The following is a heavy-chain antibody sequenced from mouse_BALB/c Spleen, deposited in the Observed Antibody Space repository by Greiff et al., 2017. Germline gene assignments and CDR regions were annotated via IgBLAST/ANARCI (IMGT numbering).Heavy chain of an antibody. D-gene: IGHD1-1*01. CDR3: ARYDGSSLYYFDY. J-gene: IGHJ2*01. Sequence: EVQRVESGGGLVKPGGSLKLSCAASGFTFSSYTMSWVRQTPEKRLEWVATISSGGGNTYYPDSVKGRFTISRDNAKNNLYLQMSSLRSEDTALYYCARYDGSSLYYFDYWGQGTTLTVSS. V-gene: IGHV5-9*03. CDR1: GFTFSSYT. CDR2: ISSGGGNT.